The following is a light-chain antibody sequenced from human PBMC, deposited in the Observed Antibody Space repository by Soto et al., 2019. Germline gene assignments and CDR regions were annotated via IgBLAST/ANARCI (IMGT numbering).Light chain of an antibody. CDR1: QSVTSK. Sequence: EIVMTQSPATLSVSPGEGATLSCRASQSVTSKLAWYQQKPGQAPRFLIYGASTRATGIPARFSGSGSGTEFTLTISSLEPEDFAVYYCQQRGNWPPGFTFGPGTKVDIK. CDR3: QQRGNWPPGFT. J-gene: IGKJ3*01. CDR2: GAS. V-gene: IGKV3-15*01.